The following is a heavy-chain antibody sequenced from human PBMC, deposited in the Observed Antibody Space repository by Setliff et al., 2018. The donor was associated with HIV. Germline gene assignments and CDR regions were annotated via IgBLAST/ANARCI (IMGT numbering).Heavy chain of an antibody. J-gene: IGHJ6*03. CDR2: ISWNSGGI. Sequence: HPGGSLRLSCAGSGFTLNDYAMTWVRQAQGKGLEWVSGISWNSGGILYADSVKGRFTISRDNAKNSLYLQINSLRVEDTALYYCAKETLPASARGSSMEVWGKGTTVTVSS. V-gene: IGHV3-9*01. CDR1: GFTLNDYA. CDR3: AKETLPASARGSSMEV.